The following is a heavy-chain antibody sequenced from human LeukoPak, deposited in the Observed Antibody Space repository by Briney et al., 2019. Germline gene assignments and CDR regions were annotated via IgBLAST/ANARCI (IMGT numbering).Heavy chain of an antibody. D-gene: IGHD3-10*01. V-gene: IGHV1-69*13. CDR2: IIPIFGTA. J-gene: IGHJ4*02. CDR3: ARDLDGSGSIDY. CDR1: GGTFSSYA. Sequence: SVKVSCKASGGTFSSYAISWVRQAPGQGLEWMRGIIPIFGTANYAQKFQGRVTITADESTSTAYMELSSLRSEDTAVYYCARDLDGSGSIDYWGQGTLVTVSS.